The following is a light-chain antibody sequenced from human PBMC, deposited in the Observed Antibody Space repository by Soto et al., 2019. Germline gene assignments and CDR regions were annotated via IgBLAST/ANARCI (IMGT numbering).Light chain of an antibody. CDR2: GAS. CDR3: QQYNNLPRT. Sequence: ETVMTQSPATLSVSPGEGATLSCRASQSVSSNLVGYQHRPGQARRLLSYGASTRAADIPARFSGSGSGTEFTPTISSLQSDDYAVDYCQQYNNLPRTFGGGTKVDI. J-gene: IGKJ4*01. V-gene: IGKV3-15*01. CDR1: QSVSSN.